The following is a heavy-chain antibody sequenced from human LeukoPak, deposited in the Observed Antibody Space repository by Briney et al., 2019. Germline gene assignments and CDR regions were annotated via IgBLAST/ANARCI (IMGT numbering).Heavy chain of an antibody. V-gene: IGHV3-21*01. CDR1: GFTFSSYN. Sequence: GGSLRRSCVASGFTFSSYNMNWVRQAPGKGLEWISSISSSSSSYIYYAGSVKGRFAISRDNAKNSLYLQMNGLRAEDTAVYYCARDKKGYSYIGMDVWGKGSTVTVSS. J-gene: IGHJ6*04. CDR2: ISSSSSSYI. D-gene: IGHD5-18*01. CDR3: ARDKKGYSYIGMDV.